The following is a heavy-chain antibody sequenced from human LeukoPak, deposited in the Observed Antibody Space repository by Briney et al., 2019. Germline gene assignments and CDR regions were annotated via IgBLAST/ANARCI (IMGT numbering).Heavy chain of an antibody. Sequence: PSETLSLTCTVSGGSISSSSYYWGWIRQPPGKGLEWIGSIYYSGSTYYNPSLKSRVTISVDTSKNQFSLKPSSVTAADTAVYYCARGIVVVTENWFDPWGQGTLVTVSS. V-gene: IGHV4-39*01. D-gene: IGHD2-21*02. CDR3: ARGIVVVTENWFDP. J-gene: IGHJ5*02. CDR1: GGSISSSSYY. CDR2: IYYSGST.